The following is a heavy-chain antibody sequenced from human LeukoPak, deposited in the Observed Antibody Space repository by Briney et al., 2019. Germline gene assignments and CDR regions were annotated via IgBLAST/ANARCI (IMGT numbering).Heavy chain of an antibody. CDR3: ARDGYQLLLSAFDI. Sequence: ASWKFSCKPSGYTFPSYYMHGVRQAPGQGLGGMGIINPSGGSTSYAQKFQGRVTMTRDTSTSTVYMELSSLRSEDTAVYYCARDGYQLLLSAFDIWGQGTMVTVSS. CDR2: INPSGGST. V-gene: IGHV1-46*01. CDR1: GYTFPSYY. J-gene: IGHJ3*02. D-gene: IGHD2-2*01.